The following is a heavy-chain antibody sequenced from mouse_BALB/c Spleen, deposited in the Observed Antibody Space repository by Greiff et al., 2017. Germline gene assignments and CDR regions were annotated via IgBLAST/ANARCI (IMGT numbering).Heavy chain of an antibody. CDR3: TAALYFDY. CDR1: GYTFTSYW. CDR2: IYPGSGST. V-gene: IGHV1S22*01. Sequence: LQQPGSELVRPGASVKLSCKASGYTFTSYWMHWVKQRPGQGLEWIGNIYPGSGSTNYDEKFKSKATLTVDTSSSTAYMQLSSLTSEDSAVYYCTAALYFDYWGQGTTLTVSS. J-gene: IGHJ2*01.